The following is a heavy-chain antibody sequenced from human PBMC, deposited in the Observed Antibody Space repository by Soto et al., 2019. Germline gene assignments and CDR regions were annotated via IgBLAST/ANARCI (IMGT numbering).Heavy chain of an antibody. CDR2: IKSKTDGGTT. D-gene: IGHD6-13*01. Sequence: EVQLVESGGGLGKPGGSLRLSCAASGFTFSNAWMSWVRQAPGKGLEWVGRIKSKTDGGTTDYAAPVKGRFTISRDDSKNTLYLQMNSLKTEDTAVYYCTTDPHSSSWFYYYYYGMDVWGQGTTVTVSS. V-gene: IGHV3-15*01. J-gene: IGHJ6*02. CDR3: TTDPHSSSWFYYYYYGMDV. CDR1: GFTFSNAW.